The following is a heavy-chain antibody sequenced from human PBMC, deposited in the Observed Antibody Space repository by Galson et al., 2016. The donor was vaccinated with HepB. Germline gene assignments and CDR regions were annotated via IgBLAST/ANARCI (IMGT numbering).Heavy chain of an antibody. Sequence: SETLSLTCAVSGASISDSNWWTWVRHVPGKGLEWIGEIYHTGTSNNNPFLSSRFTLSVDTSRNQFSSTPPSVTAGDTAVYYCARAAIIPGARMVFDPWGQGILVTVSS. V-gene: IGHV4-4*02. D-gene: IGHD4/OR15-4a*01. J-gene: IGHJ5*02. CDR2: IYHTGTS. CDR1: GASISDSNW. CDR3: ARAAIIPGARMVFDP.